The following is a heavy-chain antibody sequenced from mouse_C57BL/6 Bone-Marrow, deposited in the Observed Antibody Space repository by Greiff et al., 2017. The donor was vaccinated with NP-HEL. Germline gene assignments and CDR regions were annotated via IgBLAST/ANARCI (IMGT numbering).Heavy chain of an antibody. D-gene: IGHD1-1*01. J-gene: IGHJ1*03. CDR2: ISNGGGST. V-gene: IGHV5-12*01. Sequence: EVQVVESGGGLVQPGGSLKLSCAASGFTFSDYYMYWVRQTPEKRLEWVAYISNGGGSTYYPDTVKGRFTISRDNAKNTLYLQMSRLKSEDTAMYYCARPPPVVAWYFDVWGTGTTVTVSS. CDR1: GFTFSDYY. CDR3: ARPPPVVAWYFDV.